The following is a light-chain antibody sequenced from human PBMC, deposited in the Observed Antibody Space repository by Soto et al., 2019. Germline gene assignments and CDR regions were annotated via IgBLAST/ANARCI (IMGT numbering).Light chain of an antibody. V-gene: IGKV3-11*01. CDR3: QQRSNWPPWT. CDR1: QSVSSY. CDR2: DAS. J-gene: IGKJ1*01. Sequence: EIVLTQSPATLSLSPGERATLSCRASQSVSSYLAWYQQKPGQAPRLLIYDASNRATGIPARFIGSGSGTNFTLTTSSLEPEDFAVYYCQQRSNWPPWTFGQGTKVEIK.